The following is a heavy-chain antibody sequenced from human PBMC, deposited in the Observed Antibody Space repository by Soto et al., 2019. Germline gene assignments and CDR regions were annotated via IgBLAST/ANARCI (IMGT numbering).Heavy chain of an antibody. Sequence: GGSLRLSCAASGFTFSSYGMHWVRQAPGKGLEWVAVIWYDGSNKYYADSVKGRFTISRDNSKNTLYLQMNSLRAEDTAVYYCARDRGYCSGGSCYSDDAFDIWGQGTMVTVSS. J-gene: IGHJ3*02. V-gene: IGHV3-33*01. D-gene: IGHD2-15*01. CDR3: ARDRGYCSGGSCYSDDAFDI. CDR2: IWYDGSNK. CDR1: GFTFSSYG.